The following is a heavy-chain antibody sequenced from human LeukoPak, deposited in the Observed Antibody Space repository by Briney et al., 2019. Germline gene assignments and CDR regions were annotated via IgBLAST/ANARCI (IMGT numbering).Heavy chain of an antibody. CDR1: GYTFTGYY. CDR2: INPNSGGT. D-gene: IGHD2-21*02. Sequence: ASVKVSCKASGYTFTGYYMHWVRQAPGQGLEWMGWINPNSGGTNYAQKFQGRVTMTRDTSIRTAYMELSSLRSDDPAVYLFARAKTYWGGDWSYFDFWGQGTLVTGSS. J-gene: IGHJ4*02. V-gene: IGHV1-2*02. CDR3: ARAKTYWGGDWSYFDF.